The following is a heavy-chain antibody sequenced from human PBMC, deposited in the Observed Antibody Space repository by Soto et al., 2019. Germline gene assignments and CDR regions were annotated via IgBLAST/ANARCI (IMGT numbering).Heavy chain of an antibody. J-gene: IGHJ4*02. CDR3: VKAGVRDLIVEAAVYVVM. Sequence: EVQLVESGGGSAQPGRSLRLSCAASGFIFDNSGMHWVRQAPGKGLEWVSGISWNGGNIGYADSVKGLFSISRDNAKDSLFLRMNSLRPDDTVFYCCVKAGVRDLIVEAAVYVVMWGQGNLVTVSS. V-gene: IGHV3-9*01. CDR1: GFIFDNSG. D-gene: IGHD2-21*01. CDR2: ISWNGGNI.